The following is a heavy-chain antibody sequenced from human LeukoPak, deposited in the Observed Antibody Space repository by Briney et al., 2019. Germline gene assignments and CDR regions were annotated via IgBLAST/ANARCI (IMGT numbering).Heavy chain of an antibody. CDR1: GYTFTGYY. Sequence: GASVKVSCKASGYTFTGYYMHWVRQAPGEGLEWMGGINPNSGGTNYAQKFQGRVTMTRDTSISTAYMELSRLRSDDTAVYYCARHDYGDYVGYFDYWGQGTLVTVSS. CDR3: ARHDYGDYVGYFDY. CDR2: INPNSGGT. D-gene: IGHD4-17*01. J-gene: IGHJ4*02. V-gene: IGHV1-2*02.